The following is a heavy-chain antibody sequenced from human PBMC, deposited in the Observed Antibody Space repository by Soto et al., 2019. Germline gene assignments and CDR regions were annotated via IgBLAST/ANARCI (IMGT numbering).Heavy chain of an antibody. CDR2: IIPIFGTA. Sequence: GSSVKVSCKASGGTFSSYAISWVRQAPGQGLEWMGGIIPIFGTANYAQKFQGRVTITADESTSTAYMELSSLRSEDTAVYYCARRIAARPLVYYYYGMDVWGQGTTVTVSS. J-gene: IGHJ6*02. CDR1: GGTFSSYA. V-gene: IGHV1-69*13. CDR3: ARRIAARPLVYYYYGMDV. D-gene: IGHD6-6*01.